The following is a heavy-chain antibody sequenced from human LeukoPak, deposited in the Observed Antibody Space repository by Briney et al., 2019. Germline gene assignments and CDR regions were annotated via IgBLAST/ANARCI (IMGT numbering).Heavy chain of an antibody. CDR1: GGSINSYY. Sequence: SETLSLTCPVSGGSINSYYWNWIRQAPGQGLEWIGYIYYIGNTNYNPSLQSRVTISVDTSKSQFSLKLTSVTAADTAAYYCARAPEQDLIPRGFDFWGQGALVTVSS. CDR2: IYYIGNT. J-gene: IGHJ4*02. D-gene: IGHD1-14*01. V-gene: IGHV4-59*01. CDR3: ARAPEQDLIPRGFDF.